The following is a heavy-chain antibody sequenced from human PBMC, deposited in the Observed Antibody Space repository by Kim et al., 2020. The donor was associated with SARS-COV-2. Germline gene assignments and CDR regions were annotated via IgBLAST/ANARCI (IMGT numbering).Heavy chain of an antibody. CDR2: ISSSSSYT. D-gene: IGHD4-4*01. V-gene: IGHV3-11*06. CDR3: ARDRAWSMTTVTPGDY. J-gene: IGHJ4*02. CDR1: GFTFSDYY. Sequence: GGSLRLSCAASGFTFSDYYMSWIRQAPGKGLEWVSYISSSSSYTNYADSVKGRFTISRDNAKNSLYLQMNSLRAEDTAVYYCARDRAWSMTTVTPGDYWGQGTLVTVSS.